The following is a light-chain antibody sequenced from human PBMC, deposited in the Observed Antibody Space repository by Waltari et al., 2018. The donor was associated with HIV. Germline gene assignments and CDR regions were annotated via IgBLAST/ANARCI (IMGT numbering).Light chain of an antibody. V-gene: IGLV9-49*01. CDR2: VGTGGIVG. J-gene: IGLJ2*01. CDR3: GADHGSGSNFVLV. CDR1: SDYYTYK. Sequence: QPVLTQPPSASASLGASVPLTCPLSSDYYTYKVDWSQQRPGKGPRFVMRVGTGGIVGSKGDGIPDRFSVLGSGLNRYLTIKNIQEEDESDYHCGADHGSGSNFVLVFGGGTKLTVL.